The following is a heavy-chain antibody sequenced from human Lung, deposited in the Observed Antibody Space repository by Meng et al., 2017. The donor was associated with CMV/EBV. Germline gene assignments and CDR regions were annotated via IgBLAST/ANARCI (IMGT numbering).Heavy chain of an antibody. CDR1: GFTFSNNW. V-gene: IGHV3-7*01. D-gene: IGHD3-10*01. J-gene: IGHJ4*02. CDR2: IKKDGSEE. Sequence: SCAASGFTFSNNWMSWVRQAPGKGLEWVASIKKDGSEENYVDSVKGRFTISRDNAKNSLYLQMNILRAEDTAVYYCARVGSSSGSYYYWGQGTLVTVSS. CDR3: ARVGSSSGSYYY.